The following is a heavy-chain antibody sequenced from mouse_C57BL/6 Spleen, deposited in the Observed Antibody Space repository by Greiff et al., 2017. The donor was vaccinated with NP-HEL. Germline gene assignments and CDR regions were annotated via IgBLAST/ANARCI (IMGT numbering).Heavy chain of an antibody. CDR2: ISSGSSTI. Sequence: DVMLVESGGGLVKPGGSLKLSCAASGFTFSDYGMHWVRQAPEKGLEWVAYISSGSSTIYYADTVKGRFTISRDNAKNTLFLQMTSLRSEDTAMYYGARHGDYPAWFAYWGQGTLVTVSA. V-gene: IGHV5-17*01. D-gene: IGHD2-4*01. J-gene: IGHJ3*01. CDR3: ARHGDYPAWFAY. CDR1: GFTFSDYG.